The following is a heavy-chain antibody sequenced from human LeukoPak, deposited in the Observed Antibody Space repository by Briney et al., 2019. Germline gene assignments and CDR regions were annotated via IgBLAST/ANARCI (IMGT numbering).Heavy chain of an antibody. Sequence: GGSLRLSCAASGFTFSSYGMHWVRQAPGKGLEWVAVISYDGSNKYYADSVKGRFTISRDNSKNTLYLQMNSLRAEDTAVYYCAQWFGNHLDYWGQGTLITVSS. V-gene: IGHV3-30*03. CDR3: AQWFGNHLDY. CDR2: ISYDGSNK. CDR1: GFTFSSYG. J-gene: IGHJ4*02. D-gene: IGHD3-10*01.